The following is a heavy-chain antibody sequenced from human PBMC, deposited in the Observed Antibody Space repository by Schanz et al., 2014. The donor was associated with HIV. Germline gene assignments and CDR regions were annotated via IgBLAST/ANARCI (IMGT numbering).Heavy chain of an antibody. Sequence: QVQLVQSGAEVKKPGSSVKVSCKASGGTFSNYAINWVRQAPGQGLEWMGWLNTNIGATDYAPKFQGRVTLTGDTSTGTAYMEMRRLRSGDTAVYYCARDRSAAVTASDYWGQGTLVTVSS. CDR2: LNTNIGAT. V-gene: IGHV1-2*02. CDR1: GGTFSNYA. J-gene: IGHJ4*02. CDR3: ARDRSAAVTASDY. D-gene: IGHD6-13*01.